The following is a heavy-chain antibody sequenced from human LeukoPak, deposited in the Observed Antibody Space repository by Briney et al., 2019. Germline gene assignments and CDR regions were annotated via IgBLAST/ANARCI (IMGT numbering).Heavy chain of an antibody. V-gene: IGHV3-48*03. CDR1: GFTFSSYE. J-gene: IGHJ4*02. CDR3: ARDRGVALQLWTDLDY. D-gene: IGHD5-18*01. Sequence: PGGSLRLSCAASGFTFSSYEMNWVRQAPGKGLEWVSYVSSSGSTIYYADSVKGRFTISRDNAKNSLYLQMNSLRAEDTAVYYCARDRGVALQLWTDLDYWGQGTLVTVSS. CDR2: VSSSGSTI.